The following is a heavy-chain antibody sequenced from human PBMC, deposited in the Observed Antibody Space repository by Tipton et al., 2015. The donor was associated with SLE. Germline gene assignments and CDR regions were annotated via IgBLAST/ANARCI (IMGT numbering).Heavy chain of an antibody. J-gene: IGHJ1*01. V-gene: IGHV4-59*11. CDR1: GGSISSHA. Sequence: TLSLTCSVSGGSISSHAWNWIRQPPGRGLEWIAFIYYGGITNYNPSLQSRVTISEDTSENQVSLRLNFVTASDTAVCYCAGGNIFVDSVSVVRGFGYRGKVVPVTASS. CDR3: AGGNIFVDSVSVVRGFGY. CDR2: IYYGGIT. D-gene: IGHD5-18*01.